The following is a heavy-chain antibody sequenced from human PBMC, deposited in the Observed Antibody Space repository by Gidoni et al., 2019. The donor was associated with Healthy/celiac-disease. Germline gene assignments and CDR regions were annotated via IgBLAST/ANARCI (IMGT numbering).Heavy chain of an antibody. J-gene: IGHJ6*02. CDR3: TRGWLCGGDCSAYYYYGMDV. V-gene: IGHV3-49*05. CDR2: IRSKAYGGTT. Sequence: EVQLVESGGGLVKPGRSLRLSCTASGFTFGDYAMSWFLQAPGKGLEWVGFIRSKAYGGTTEYAASVKGRFTISRDDSKSIAYLQMNSLKTEDTAVYYCTRGWLCGGDCSAYYYYGMDVWGQGTTVTVSS. D-gene: IGHD2-21*02. CDR1: GFTFGDYA.